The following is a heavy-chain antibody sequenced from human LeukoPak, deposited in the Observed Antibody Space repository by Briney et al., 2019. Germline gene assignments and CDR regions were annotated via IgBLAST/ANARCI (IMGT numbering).Heavy chain of an antibody. V-gene: IGHV3-33*06. CDR3: AKVGYVAAAGHFDY. D-gene: IGHD6-13*01. J-gene: IGHJ4*02. Sequence: GGSLRLSCAASRFTFSSYGMHWVRQAPGKGLEWVAVIWYDGSNKYYADSVKGRFTISRDNSKNTLYLQMNSLRAEDTAVYYCAKVGYVAAAGHFDYWGQGTLVTVSS. CDR1: RFTFSSYG. CDR2: IWYDGSNK.